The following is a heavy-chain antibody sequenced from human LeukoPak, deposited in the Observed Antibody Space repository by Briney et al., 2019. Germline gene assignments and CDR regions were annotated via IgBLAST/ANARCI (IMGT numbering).Heavy chain of an antibody. Sequence: SQTLSLTCSVSGGSITSGSYYWSWIRQPPGKGLEWIGEINHSGSTNYNPSLKSRVTISVDTSKNQFSLKLSSVTAADTAVYYCARRHYGSGRLRMDVWGKGTTVTISS. V-gene: IGHV4-39*07. CDR1: GGSITSGSYY. J-gene: IGHJ6*03. CDR3: ARRHYGSGRLRMDV. D-gene: IGHD3-10*01. CDR2: INHSGST.